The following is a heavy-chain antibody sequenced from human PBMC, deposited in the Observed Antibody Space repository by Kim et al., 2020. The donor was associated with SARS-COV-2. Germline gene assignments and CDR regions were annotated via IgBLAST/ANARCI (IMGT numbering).Heavy chain of an antibody. CDR2: IYTSGST. D-gene: IGHD3-9*01. Sequence: SETLSLTCTVSGGSISSGSYYWSWIRQPAGKGLEWIGRIYTSGSTNYNPSLKSRVTISVDTSKNQFSLKLSSVTAADTAVYYCARGTYYDILTGYYMGTYYYYGMDVWGQGTTVTVSS. CDR3: ARGTYYDILTGYYMGTYYYYGMDV. J-gene: IGHJ6*02. CDR1: GGSISSGSYY. V-gene: IGHV4-61*02.